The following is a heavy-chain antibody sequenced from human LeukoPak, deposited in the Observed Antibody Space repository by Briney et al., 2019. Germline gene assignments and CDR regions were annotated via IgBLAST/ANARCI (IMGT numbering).Heavy chain of an antibody. CDR3: PSGHQRDGYTYFDF. V-gene: IGHV4-59*01. Sequence: SETLSLTCTVSGGSISSYYWTWIRQPPGKGLEWIGYIHYSGGTNYIPSLKSRVTISVDTSKNQFSLKLSSVTAADTAVYYCPSGHQRDGYTYFDFWGQGTLVTVSS. J-gene: IGHJ4*02. D-gene: IGHD5-24*01. CDR2: IHYSGGT. CDR1: GGSISSYY.